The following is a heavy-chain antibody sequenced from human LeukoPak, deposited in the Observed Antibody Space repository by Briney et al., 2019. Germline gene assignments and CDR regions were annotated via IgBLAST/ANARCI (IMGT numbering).Heavy chain of an antibody. CDR1: GFMYSTYA. CDR2: ISGSGDNT. CDR3: AKTPGDCTGGTCYSFDY. V-gene: IGHV3-23*01. D-gene: IGHD2-15*01. J-gene: IGHJ4*02. Sequence: GGSLRLSCAASGFMYSTYAMTWVRQAPGKGLVWVSSISGSGDNTYYADSVKGRFTVSRDNSKNTLYLQMNSLRAEDTAVYYCAKTPGDCTGGTCYSFDYWGQGSLVTVSS.